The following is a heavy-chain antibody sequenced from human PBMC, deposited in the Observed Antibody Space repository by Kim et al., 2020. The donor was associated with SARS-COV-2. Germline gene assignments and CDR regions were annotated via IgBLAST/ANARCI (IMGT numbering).Heavy chain of an antibody. CDR3: AREIAWAVNV. CDR2: IKTGHGNT. CDR1: GYIFINYD. V-gene: IGHV1-3*03. J-gene: IGHJ3*01. D-gene: IGHD2-21*01. Sequence: ASVKVSCKASGYIFINYDLHWLRQAPGQALAWMGWIKTGHGNTKYPREFQDRVPLTRDNSPSTASMAMSSLRAEGTASYYCAREIAWAVNVW.